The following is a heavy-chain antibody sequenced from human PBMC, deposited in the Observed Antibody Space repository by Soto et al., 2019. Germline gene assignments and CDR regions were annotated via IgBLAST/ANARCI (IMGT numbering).Heavy chain of an antibody. CDR1: GFTFSSYW. CDR2: TKPDGSEK. J-gene: IGHJ4*02. CDR3: ARVAYVDESFDY. D-gene: IGHD2-21*01. Sequence: EVHLVESGGGLVQPGGSLRLSCAASGFTFSSYWMTWVRQAPGKGLEWVANTKPDGSEKNYVGSVKGRFTISRDNAKNSLFLQMDSLRAEDTAVDYCARVAYVDESFDYWGQGTLVTVSS. V-gene: IGHV3-7*01.